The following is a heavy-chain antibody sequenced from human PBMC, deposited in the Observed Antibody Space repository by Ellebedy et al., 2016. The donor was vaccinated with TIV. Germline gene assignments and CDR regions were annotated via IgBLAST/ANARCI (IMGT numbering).Heavy chain of an antibody. CDR1: GASISSGGYY. CDR2: IHDSVNT. Sequence: SETLSLTXTVSGASISSGGYYWSWIRQHPGKGVEWIGYIHDSVNTYYNPSLKSRVTISLDTSKNQFSLKLGSVTAADTAVYYCARGLIPEGYFDPWGQGSLVTVSS. J-gene: IGHJ5*02. V-gene: IGHV4-31*03. CDR3: ARGLIPEGYFDP. D-gene: IGHD2-15*01.